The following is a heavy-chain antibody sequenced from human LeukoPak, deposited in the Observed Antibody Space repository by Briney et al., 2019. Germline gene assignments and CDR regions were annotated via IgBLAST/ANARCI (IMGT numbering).Heavy chain of an antibody. J-gene: IGHJ3*02. D-gene: IGHD4-11*01. CDR3: AKLPRTGLYRTDAFDI. V-gene: IGHV3-23*01. Sequence: GGSLRLSCAASGFTFSSYAMSWVRQAPGKGLEWVSAISGSGGSTYYADSVKGRFTISRDNSKNTLYLQMNSLRAEDTAVYYCAKLPRTGLYRTDAFDIWGQGTMVTVSS. CDR1: GFTFSSYA. CDR2: ISGSGGST.